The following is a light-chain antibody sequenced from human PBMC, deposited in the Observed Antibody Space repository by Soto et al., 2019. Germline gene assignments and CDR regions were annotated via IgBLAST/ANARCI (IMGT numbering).Light chain of an antibody. Sequence: QSALTQPASVSGSPGQSITVSCTGTSSDVGGYNYVSWYQHHPGRAPKLIIYEVSNRPSGVSKRFSGSKSGNTAFLPISGLQAEDEADYYCTSYTTTSARVFGSGTKVTVL. J-gene: IGLJ1*01. V-gene: IGLV2-14*01. CDR3: TSYTTTSARV. CDR2: EVS. CDR1: SSDVGGYNY.